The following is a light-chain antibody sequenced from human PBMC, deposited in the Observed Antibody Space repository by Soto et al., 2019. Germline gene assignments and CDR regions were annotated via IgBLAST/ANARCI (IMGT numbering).Light chain of an antibody. J-gene: IGLJ1*01. V-gene: IGLV2-14*01. Sequence: QSALTQPASVSXSPGXSXXISXXGTSSDVGGYNYVSWYQQHPGKAPKLXXXXVSNRPSGVSNRFSGSKSGNTASLTISGLQAEDEADYYCSSYTSSSTLYVFGTGTKVTVL. CDR2: XVS. CDR3: SSYTSSSTLYV. CDR1: SSDVGGYNY.